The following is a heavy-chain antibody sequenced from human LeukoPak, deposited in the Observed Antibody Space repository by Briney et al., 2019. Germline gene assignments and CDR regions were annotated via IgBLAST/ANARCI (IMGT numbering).Heavy chain of an antibody. Sequence: GGSLRLSCAASGFTFSNFAMSWVRQAPGKGLEWVSGITNDGGTYYADSVKGRFTISRDNSKNTLYLQMNSLRAEDTAVYYCAKADVLLWFGELWGQGTLVTVSS. CDR2: ITNDGGT. V-gene: IGHV3-23*01. CDR3: AKADVLLWFGEL. J-gene: IGHJ4*02. CDR1: GFTFSNFA. D-gene: IGHD3-10*01.